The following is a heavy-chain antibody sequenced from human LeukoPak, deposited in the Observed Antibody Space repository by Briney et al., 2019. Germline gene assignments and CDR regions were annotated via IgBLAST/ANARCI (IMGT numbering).Heavy chain of an antibody. CDR1: GYSFTSYW. V-gene: IGHV5-51*01. CDR2: IYPGDSDT. CDR3: ARRGFGGVIVIPSFDS. J-gene: IGHJ4*02. Sequence: GASLKTSCKGSGYSFTSYWIGWVRQMPGKGLKWMGIIYPGDSDTRYSPSFQGQVTISADKSISTAYLQWSSLKASDTAMYYCARRGFGGVIVIPSFDSWGQGTLVTVSS. D-gene: IGHD3-16*02.